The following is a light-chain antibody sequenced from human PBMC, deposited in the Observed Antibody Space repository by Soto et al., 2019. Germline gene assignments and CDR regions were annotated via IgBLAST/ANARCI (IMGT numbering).Light chain of an antibody. CDR2: AEY. V-gene: IGKV1-39*01. J-gene: IGKJ1*01. CDR1: QSISTY. CDR3: QQYNRWP. Sequence: DIQMTHSPSSLAASVVDRVTITCRASQSISTYLNWYQQKPGKAPKLLISAEYSLHSGVPSRFSGSGSGTDFTLTISSLHPEDFATYYCQQYNRWPFGQGSK.